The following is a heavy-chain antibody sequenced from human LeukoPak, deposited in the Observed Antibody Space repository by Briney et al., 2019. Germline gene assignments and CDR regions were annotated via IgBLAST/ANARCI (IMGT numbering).Heavy chain of an antibody. V-gene: IGHV4-39*07. CDR2: IYYSGST. CDR1: GGSISSSSYY. CDR3: ANSSGGGWYDAFDI. J-gene: IGHJ3*02. Sequence: SETLSLTCNVSGGSISSSSYYWGWIRQPPGMELEWIGSIYYSGSTYYNSSLQSRVTISVDTSKNQFSLKLSSVTAADTAVYYCANSSGGGWYDAFDIWGQGTMVTVSS. D-gene: IGHD6-19*01.